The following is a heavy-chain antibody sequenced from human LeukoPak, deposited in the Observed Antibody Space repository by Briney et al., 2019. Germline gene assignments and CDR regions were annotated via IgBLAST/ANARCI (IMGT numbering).Heavy chain of an antibody. V-gene: IGHV1-2*02. CDR2: INPNSGGT. Sequence: ASVTVSFKASGYTFTGYYMHWVRQAPGQGLEWVGWINPNSGGTNYSQKFQGRVTMTRDTSISTAYMELSRLRSDDTAVYYCARSGMYTNQYGMDVWGQGTTVTVSS. D-gene: IGHD3-10*01. CDR3: ARSGMYTNQYGMDV. J-gene: IGHJ6*02. CDR1: GYTFTGYY.